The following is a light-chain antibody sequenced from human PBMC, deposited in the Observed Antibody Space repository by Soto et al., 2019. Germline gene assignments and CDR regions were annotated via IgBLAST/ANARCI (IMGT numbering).Light chain of an antibody. CDR1: SSDVGGYNY. CDR3: SSYTSGSTRVV. CDR2: DVS. V-gene: IGLV2-14*03. Sequence: QSALTQPASVSGSPGQSITISCTGTSSDVGGYNYVSWYQQHPGKAPKVMIYDVSKRPSGISNRFSGSKSGNTASLTISGLQVEDEADYYCSSYTSGSTRVVLGGGTQLTVL. J-gene: IGLJ2*01.